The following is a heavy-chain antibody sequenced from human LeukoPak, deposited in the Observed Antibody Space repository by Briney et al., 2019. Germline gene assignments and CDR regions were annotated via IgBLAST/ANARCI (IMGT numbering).Heavy chain of an antibody. CDR3: VRDLYYAFYI. CDR1: GFTFSSYT. CDR2: ISGGSSTI. D-gene: IGHD2-15*01. Sequence: GGSMRLSCAASGFTFSSYTMNWVRQAPGKGLEWVSYISGGSSTIYYADSVKGRFTISRDNAKNSLYLQMNSLRDEDTAVYFCVRDLYYAFYIWGQGTMVTVSS. V-gene: IGHV3-48*02. J-gene: IGHJ3*02.